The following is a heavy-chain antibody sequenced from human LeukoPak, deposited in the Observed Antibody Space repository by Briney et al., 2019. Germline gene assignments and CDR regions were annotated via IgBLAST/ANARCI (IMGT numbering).Heavy chain of an antibody. Sequence: GASVKVSCKASGGTFSSYAISWVRQAPGQGLEWMGGIIPFFGTTNYAQKFQGRVTITADESTSTAYMELSSLRSEDTAVYYCARGRERAWSAVGFHPPSYYFDYWGQGTLVTVSS. CDR2: IIPFFGTT. CDR1: GGTFSSYA. V-gene: IGHV1-69*13. J-gene: IGHJ4*02. D-gene: IGHD3-3*01. CDR3: ARGRERAWSAVGFHPPSYYFDY.